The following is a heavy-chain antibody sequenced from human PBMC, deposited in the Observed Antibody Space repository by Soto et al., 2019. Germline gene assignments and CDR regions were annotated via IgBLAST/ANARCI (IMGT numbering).Heavy chain of an antibody. Sequence: QVQLVESGGGLVKPGGSLRLSCAVSGFTSSNYHMSWIRQAPGKGLEWVSHISSSGTTMYYADSVEGRFTISRDNAKNSLYLQMNSLRVDDTAVYYCARPRGFSSGYPRYLDLWGRGTLVTVSS. CDR1: GFTSSNYH. CDR3: ARPRGFSSGYPRYLDL. D-gene: IGHD3-22*01. J-gene: IGHJ2*01. V-gene: IGHV3-11*01. CDR2: ISSSGTTM.